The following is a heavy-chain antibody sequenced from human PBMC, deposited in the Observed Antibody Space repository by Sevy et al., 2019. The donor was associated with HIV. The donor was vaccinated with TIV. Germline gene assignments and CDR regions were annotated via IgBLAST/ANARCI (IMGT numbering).Heavy chain of an antibody. D-gene: IGHD2-2*01. CDR3: ATVVPAVINWFDP. V-gene: IGHV1-24*01. CDR2: LDPEDGET. J-gene: IGHJ5*02. Sequence: ASVKVSCKVSGYTLTELSMHWVRQAPGKGLEWMGGLDPEDGETIYAQKFQGRVTMTEDTSTDTAYMELSSLRSEDTAVYYCATVVPAVINWFDPWGQGTLVTVSS. CDR1: GYTLTELS.